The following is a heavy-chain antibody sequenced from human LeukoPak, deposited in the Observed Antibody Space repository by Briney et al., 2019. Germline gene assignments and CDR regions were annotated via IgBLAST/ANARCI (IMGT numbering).Heavy chain of an antibody. Sequence: SETLSLTCTVSGGSISSSSYYWGWIRQPPGKGLEWIGSIYCSGSTYYNPSLKSRVTISVDTSKNQFSLKLSSVTAADTAVYYCASSGLTYPSSWGPTGYAFDIWGQGTMVTVSS. V-gene: IGHV4-39*01. CDR2: IYCSGST. CDR1: GGSISSSSYY. D-gene: IGHD7-27*01. CDR3: ASSGLTYPSSWGPTGYAFDI. J-gene: IGHJ3*02.